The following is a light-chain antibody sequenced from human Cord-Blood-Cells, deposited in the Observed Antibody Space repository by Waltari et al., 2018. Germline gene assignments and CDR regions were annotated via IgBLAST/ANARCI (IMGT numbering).Light chain of an antibody. CDR2: DVS. J-gene: IGLJ3*02. CDR3: CSYAGSYTLV. V-gene: IGLV2-11*01. Sequence: QSALTHPRSVSGSPGQSVTISCTGTSSDVGGYNYVSWYQQHPGKAPKLMIYDVSKRPSGVPDRLSGSKSGNTASLTISGLQAEDEADYYCCSYAGSYTLVFGGGTKLTVL. CDR1: SSDVGGYNY.